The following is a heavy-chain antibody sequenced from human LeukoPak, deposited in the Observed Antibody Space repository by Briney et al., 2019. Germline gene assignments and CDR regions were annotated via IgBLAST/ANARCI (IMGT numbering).Heavy chain of an antibody. D-gene: IGHD2-15*01. CDR2: ISYTSSFK. Sequence: GGSLRLSCAASAFSFRTYSMSWVRQAPGKGLEWVSSISYTSSFKYYADSVKGRFTISRDNGANALYLQMTSLRAEDKAIYYCARGPPSENYSQDYFDMWGQGTLVTVSS. J-gene: IGHJ4*02. CDR3: ARGPPSENYSQDYFDM. V-gene: IGHV3-21*06. CDR1: AFSFRTYS.